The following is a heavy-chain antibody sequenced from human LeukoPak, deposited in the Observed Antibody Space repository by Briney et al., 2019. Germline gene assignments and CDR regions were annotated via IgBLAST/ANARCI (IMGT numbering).Heavy chain of an antibody. D-gene: IGHD3-10*01. V-gene: IGHV4-59*11. CDR3: ARSLDGYSFDY. CDR2: LSKRGGT. CDR1: GGSINSLY. Sequence: SETLSLTCTVSGGSINSLYWTWIRQPPGKGLDWIGYLSKRGGTKYNPSLESRVTISADTSRDQFSLNMNSLTAADTAVYFCARSLDGYSFDYWGQGILVTVSS. J-gene: IGHJ4*02.